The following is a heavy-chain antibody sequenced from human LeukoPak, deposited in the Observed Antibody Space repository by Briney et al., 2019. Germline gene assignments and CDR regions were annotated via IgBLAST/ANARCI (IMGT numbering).Heavy chain of an antibody. D-gene: IGHD3-22*01. CDR1: GFTFSSYS. CDR2: ISSSSSTI. Sequence: PGGSLRLSCAASGFTFSSYSMNWVRQAPGKGLEWVSYISSSSSTIYYADSVKGRFTISRDNAKNSLYLQMNSPRAEDTAVYYCARSRGSGYYDSSGYSDYWGQGTLVTVSS. CDR3: ARSRGSGYYDSSGYSDY. J-gene: IGHJ4*02. V-gene: IGHV3-48*01.